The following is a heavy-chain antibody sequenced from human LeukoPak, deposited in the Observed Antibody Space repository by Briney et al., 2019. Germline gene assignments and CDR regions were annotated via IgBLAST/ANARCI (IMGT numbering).Heavy chain of an antibody. V-gene: IGHV3-23*01. D-gene: IGHD6-19*01. CDR3: AVLPGIAVAVIDY. CDR1: GFTFSSYA. CDR2: ISGNGGST. Sequence: PGGSLRLSCAASGFTFSSYAMSWVRQAPGKGLEWVSAISGNGGSTYYADSVKGRFTISRDNSKNTLYLQMNSLRAEDTAVYYCAVLPGIAVAVIDYWGQGTLVTVSS. J-gene: IGHJ4*02.